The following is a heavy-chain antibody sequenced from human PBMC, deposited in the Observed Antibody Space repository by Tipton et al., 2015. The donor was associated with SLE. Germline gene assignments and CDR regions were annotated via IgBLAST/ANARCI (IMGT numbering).Heavy chain of an antibody. Sequence: TLSLTCTVSGGSISSGSYYWSWIRQHPGKGLEWIGYIYYSGSTYYNPSLKSRVTISVDTSKNQFSLKLGSVTAADTAVYYCARGTRGSYDWNYSFDYWGQGTLVTVSS. J-gene: IGHJ4*02. CDR2: IYYSGST. CDR3: ARGTRGSYDWNYSFDY. D-gene: IGHD1-7*01. V-gene: IGHV4-31*03. CDR1: GGSISSGSYY.